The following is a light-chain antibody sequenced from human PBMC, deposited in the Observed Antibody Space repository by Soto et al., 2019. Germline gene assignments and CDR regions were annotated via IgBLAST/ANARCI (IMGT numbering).Light chain of an antibody. V-gene: IGKV3-15*01. J-gene: IGKJ3*01. CDR3: QQYNNWPFT. Sequence: EIGMTHSPATLSSSPGERAAPSCRASPSVSSNLAWYKQKPGQAPRLLIYGASTRATGTPARFSGSGSGTEFTLTISSLPSEDFAVYYCQQYNNWPFTFGPGTKVDIK. CDR2: GAS. CDR1: PSVSSN.